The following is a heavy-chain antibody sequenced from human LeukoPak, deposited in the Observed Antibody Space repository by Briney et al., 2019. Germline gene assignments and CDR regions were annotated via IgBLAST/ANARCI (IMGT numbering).Heavy chain of an antibody. CDR3: ARDPYCSGGSCYSSYYYYGMDV. CDR1: GGTFSSYA. CDR2: IIPIFGTA. V-gene: IGHV1-69*01. Sequence: SVKVSCKASGGTFSSYAISWVRQAPGQGLEWTGGIIPIFGTANYAQKFQGRVTITADESTSTAYMELSSLRSEDTAVYYCARDPYCSGGSCYSSYYYYGMDVWGQGTTVTVSS. D-gene: IGHD2-15*01. J-gene: IGHJ6*02.